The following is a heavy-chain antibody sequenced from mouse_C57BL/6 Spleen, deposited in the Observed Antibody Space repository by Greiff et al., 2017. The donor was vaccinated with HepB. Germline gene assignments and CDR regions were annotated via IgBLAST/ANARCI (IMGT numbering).Heavy chain of an antibody. J-gene: IGHJ1*03. CDR3: ASQGSSPWYFDV. CDR1: GYTFTDYY. Sequence: VQLQQSGAELVRPGASVKLSCKASGYTFTDYYINWVKQRPGQGLEWIARIYPGSGNTYYNEKFKGKATLTAEKSSSTAYMQLSSLTSEDSAVYFCASQGSSPWYFDVWGTGTTVTVSS. D-gene: IGHD1-1*01. CDR2: IYPGSGNT. V-gene: IGHV1-76*01.